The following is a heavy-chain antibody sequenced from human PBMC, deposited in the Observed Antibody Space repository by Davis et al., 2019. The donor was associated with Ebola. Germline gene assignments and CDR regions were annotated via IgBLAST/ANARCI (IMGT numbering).Heavy chain of an antibody. J-gene: IGHJ4*02. CDR3: ARAGDYGDYVFDY. CDR1: GFTFSGSA. D-gene: IGHD4-17*01. CDR2: IRSKANSYTT. V-gene: IGHV3-73*01. Sequence: GESLKISCAASGFTFSGSAMHWVRQASGKGLEWVGRIRSKANSYTTEYAASVKGRFTISRDDSKNSLYLQMNSLKTEDTAVYYCARAGDYGDYVFDYWGQGTLVTVSS.